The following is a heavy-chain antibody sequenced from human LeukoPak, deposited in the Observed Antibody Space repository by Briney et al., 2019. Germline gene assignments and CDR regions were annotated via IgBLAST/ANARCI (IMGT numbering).Heavy chain of an antibody. V-gene: IGHV3-30*03. CDR3: ARARVAGDIVTTVSDY. CDR2: ISYDGSSK. Sequence: GGSLRLSCAASGFTFSSYGMHWVRQAPGKGLEWVAVISYDGSSKYFADSVKGRFTISRDNSKNTLHLQMNSLRAEDTAVYYCARARVAGDIVTTVSDYWGQGTLVTVSS. D-gene: IGHD5-12*01. CDR1: GFTFSSYG. J-gene: IGHJ4*02.